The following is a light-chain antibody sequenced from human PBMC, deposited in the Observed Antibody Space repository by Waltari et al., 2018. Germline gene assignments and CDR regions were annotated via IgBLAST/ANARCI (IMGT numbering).Light chain of an antibody. CDR3: ATWDESLNGVV. CDR1: NSNIGSNS. V-gene: IGLV1-47*01. CDR2: GRN. J-gene: IGLJ3*02. Sequence: QSVLTQPPSASGNPGQTVTISCSGGNSNIGSNSVDWYQQFPGTAPKLLIYGRNRRPSGGPDRCSGSKSGTAASLAISGLRSEDEADYYCATWDESLNGVVIGGGTKLSVL.